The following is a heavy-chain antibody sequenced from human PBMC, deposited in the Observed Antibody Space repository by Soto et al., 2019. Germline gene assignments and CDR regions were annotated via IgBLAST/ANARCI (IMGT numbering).Heavy chain of an antibody. CDR1: GGSISSYY. J-gene: IGHJ4*02. Sequence: SETLSLTCIVSGGSISSYYWTWIRQPPGTGLEWIGEINHTGSTNYNPSLKSRVTISVDTSKNQFSLKLTSVTAADTAVYYCARDKITGLFDYWGQGTLVTVSS. V-gene: IGHV4-34*01. CDR2: INHTGST. CDR3: ARDKITGLFDY. D-gene: IGHD2-8*02.